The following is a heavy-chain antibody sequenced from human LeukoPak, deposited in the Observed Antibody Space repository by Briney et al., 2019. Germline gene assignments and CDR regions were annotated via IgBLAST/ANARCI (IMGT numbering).Heavy chain of an antibody. V-gene: IGHV3-23*01. CDR1: EFTFSSYA. J-gene: IGHJ4*02. D-gene: IGHD5-18*01. CDR3: ARDGTAMVNFFVY. CDR2: ISGSGGST. Sequence: PGGSLRLSCAASEFTFSSYAMSWVRQAPGKGLEWVSAISGSGGSTYYADSVKGRFTISRDNSKNTLYLQMNSLRAEDTAVYYCARDGTAMVNFFVYWGQGTLVTVSS.